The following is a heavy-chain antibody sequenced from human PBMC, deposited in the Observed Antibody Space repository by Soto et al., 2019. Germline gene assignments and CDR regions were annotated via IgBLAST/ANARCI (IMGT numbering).Heavy chain of an antibody. D-gene: IGHD2-2*01. CDR2: ISNDENNK. CDR1: GFRFSDYV. V-gene: IGHV3-30*04. J-gene: IGHJ6*02. Sequence: QVQLVESGGGVVQPGRSLRLSCVASGFRFSDYVLHWVRQAPGKGLEWVTLISNDENNKYFADSVKGRFTISRDNSKKAVYQEMNRLRAEDTGIYYCARQGRPAPKYHYRHLDVWGQGTTVTVS. CDR3: ARQGRPAPKYHYRHLDV.